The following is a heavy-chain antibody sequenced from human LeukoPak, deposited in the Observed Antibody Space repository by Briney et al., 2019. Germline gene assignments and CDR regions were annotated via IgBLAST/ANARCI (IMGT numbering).Heavy chain of an antibody. J-gene: IGHJ6*02. Sequence: GGSLRLSCAASGFTFSDYYMSWIRQAPGKGLEWVSYISSSGSYTNYADSVKGRFTISRDNAKNSLYLQMNSLRAEDTAVYYCAREYVYYYGMDVWGQGTTVTVSS. V-gene: IGHV3-11*05. CDR1: GFTFSDYY. D-gene: IGHD3-16*01. CDR3: AREYVYYYGMDV. CDR2: ISSSGSYT.